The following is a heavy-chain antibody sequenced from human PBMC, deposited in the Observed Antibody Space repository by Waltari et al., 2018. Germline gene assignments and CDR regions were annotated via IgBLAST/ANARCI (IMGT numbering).Heavy chain of an antibody. J-gene: IGHJ6*03. CDR2: INHSGST. CDR1: GGSFSGYY. D-gene: IGHD2-2*01. CDR3: ARGRKPYQLPPGTSYYYYMDV. V-gene: IGHV4-34*01. Sequence: QVQLQQWGAGLLKPSETLSLTCAVYGGSFSGYYWRWVRQPPGKGLAWIGEINHSGSTNYNPSLKSRVTISVDTSKNQFSRKLSSVTAADTAVYYCARGRKPYQLPPGTSYYYYMDVWGKGTTVTISS.